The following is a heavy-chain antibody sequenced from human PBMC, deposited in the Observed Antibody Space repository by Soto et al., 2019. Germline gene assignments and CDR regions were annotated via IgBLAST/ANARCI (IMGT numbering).Heavy chain of an antibody. CDR1: GYTFTGYY. Sequence: ASVKVSCKASGYTFTGYYMHWVRKAPGQGLEWMGWINPNSGGTNYAQKFQGWVTMTRDTSISTAYMELSRLRSDDTAVYYCARDRDYSNSLCYFDYWGQGTLVTVSS. D-gene: IGHD4-4*01. J-gene: IGHJ4*02. CDR3: ARDRDYSNSLCYFDY. V-gene: IGHV1-2*04. CDR2: INPNSGGT.